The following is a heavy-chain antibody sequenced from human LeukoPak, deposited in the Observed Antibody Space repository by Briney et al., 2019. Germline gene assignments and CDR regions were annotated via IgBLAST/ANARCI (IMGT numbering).Heavy chain of an antibody. CDR3: ASKYYYDSSGLDY. CDR1: GFTFRSYS. D-gene: IGHD3-22*01. J-gene: IGHJ4*02. Sequence: GGSLRLSCAASGFTFRSYSMNWVRQAPGKGLEWVSSISTSRSYIYYADSVKGRFTISRDNAKNSLYLQMNSLRAEDTAVYYCASKYYYDSSGLDYWGQGTLVTVSS. V-gene: IGHV3-21*01. CDR2: ISTSRSYI.